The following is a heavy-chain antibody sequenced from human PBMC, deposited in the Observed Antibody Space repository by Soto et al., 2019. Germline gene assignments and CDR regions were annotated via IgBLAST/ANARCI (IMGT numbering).Heavy chain of an antibody. CDR2: ISYDGSNK. J-gene: IGHJ4*02. CDR1: GFTFSSYA. D-gene: IGHD5-12*01. Sequence: GGSLRLSCAASGFTFSSYAMHWVRQAPGKGLEWVAVISYDGSNKYYADSVKGRFTISRDNSKNTLYLQMNSLRAEDTAVYYCARGGLGYSGYDPFGQYYFDYWGQGTLVTVSS. V-gene: IGHV3-30-3*01. CDR3: ARGGLGYSGYDPFGQYYFDY.